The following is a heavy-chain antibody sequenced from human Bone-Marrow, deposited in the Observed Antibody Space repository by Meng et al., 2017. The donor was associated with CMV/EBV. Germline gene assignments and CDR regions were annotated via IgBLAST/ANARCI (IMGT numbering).Heavy chain of an antibody. CDR1: DYIFTKYG. V-gene: IGHV1-18*01. D-gene: IGHD6-19*01. Sequence: SDYIFTKYGVHWMRQAPGQGPEWMGWISAYNGDTMYAPKVQGRVTMTTDTSTSTAYMELRGLRSDDTAVYYCARDAGTIAVSGIGDYWGQGTLVTVSS. CDR2: ISAYNGDT. CDR3: ARDAGTIAVSGIGDY. J-gene: IGHJ4*02.